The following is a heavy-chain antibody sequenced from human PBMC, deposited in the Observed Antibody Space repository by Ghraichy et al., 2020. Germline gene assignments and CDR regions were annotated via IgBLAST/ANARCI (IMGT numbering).Heavy chain of an antibody. J-gene: IGHJ4*02. CDR2: ISAYNGNT. V-gene: IGHV1-18*01. CDR3: ARDVTEWLPNRPYTFDY. Sequence: ASVKVSCKASGYTFTSYGISWVRQAPGQGLEWMGWISAYNGNTNYAQKLQGRVTMTTDTSTSTAYMELRSLRSDDTAVYYCARDVTEWLPNRPYTFDYWGQGTLVTVSS. CDR1: GYTFTSYG. D-gene: IGHD5-12*01.